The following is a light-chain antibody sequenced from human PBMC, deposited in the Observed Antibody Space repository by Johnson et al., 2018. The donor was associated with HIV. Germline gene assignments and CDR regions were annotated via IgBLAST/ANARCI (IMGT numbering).Light chain of an antibody. Sequence: QSVLTQSPSVSAAPGQKVTISCSGSSSNIGNKYVSWYQQLPGTAPKLLIYENNKRPSGIPDRFSGSKSGTSATLGITGLQTGDEADYYCGTWDGGLTAYVFGTGTKVTVL. CDR1: SSNIGNKY. CDR3: GTWDGGLTAYV. J-gene: IGLJ1*01. CDR2: ENN. V-gene: IGLV1-51*02.